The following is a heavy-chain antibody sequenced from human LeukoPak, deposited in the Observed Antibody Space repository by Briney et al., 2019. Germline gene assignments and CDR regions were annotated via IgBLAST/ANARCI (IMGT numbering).Heavy chain of an antibody. J-gene: IGHJ3*02. CDR2: IYYSGST. Sequence: PSETLSLTCTVSGGSISSSSYYWGWIRQPPGKGLEWIGSIYYSGSTYYNPSLKSRVTISVDTSKNQFSLKLSSVTAADTAVYYCARDRAPYYDILTAPGTFDIWGQGTMVTVSS. V-gene: IGHV4-39*02. D-gene: IGHD3-9*01. CDR1: GGSISSSSYY. CDR3: ARDRAPYYDILTAPGTFDI.